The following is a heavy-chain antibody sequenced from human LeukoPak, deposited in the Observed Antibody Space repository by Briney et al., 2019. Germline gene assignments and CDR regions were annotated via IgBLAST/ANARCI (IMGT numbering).Heavy chain of an antibody. D-gene: IGHD3-22*01. CDR1: GGTFSSYA. J-gene: IGHJ6*03. CDR2: IIPIFGTA. Sequence: GSSVTLSCTASGGTFSSYAISWVRRAPGQGLEWMGGIIPIFGTANYAQKFQGRVTITADESTSTAYMELSSLRSEDTAVYYCARGMGDSSGSPRRFYYYYMDVWGKGTTVTISS. CDR3: ARGMGDSSGSPRRFYYYYMDV. V-gene: IGHV1-69*01.